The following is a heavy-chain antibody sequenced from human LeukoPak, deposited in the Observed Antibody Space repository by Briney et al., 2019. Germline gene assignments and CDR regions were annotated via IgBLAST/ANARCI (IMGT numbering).Heavy chain of an antibody. CDR2: IYHSGST. Sequence: PSETLSLTCAVSGGSISSSNWWGWVRQPPGKGLEWIGEIYHSGSTNYNPSLKSRVTISVDKSKNQFSLKLSSVTAADTAVYYCARRYGSGWPTFDYWGQGTPVTVSS. D-gene: IGHD6-19*01. CDR3: ARRYGSGWPTFDY. CDR1: GGSISSSNW. V-gene: IGHV4-4*02. J-gene: IGHJ4*02.